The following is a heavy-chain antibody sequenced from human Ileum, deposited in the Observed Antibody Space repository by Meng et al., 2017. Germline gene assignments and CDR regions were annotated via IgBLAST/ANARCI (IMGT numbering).Heavy chain of an antibody. CDR1: GGSITSGGYS. J-gene: IGHJ5*02. CDR2: LSSPGRT. D-gene: IGHD5/OR15-5a*01. Sequence: QLQLQESGSGLVKPSQTLSLTCSVSGGSITSGGYSWSWIRQSPGKGLEWIGYLSSPGRTSYSPSLPSRVTISLDRSKSQFSLQLNSVTAADTAVSYFPLLRVSSSSWGPGPLVTVSS. V-gene: IGHV4-30-2*06. CDR3: PLLRVSSSS.